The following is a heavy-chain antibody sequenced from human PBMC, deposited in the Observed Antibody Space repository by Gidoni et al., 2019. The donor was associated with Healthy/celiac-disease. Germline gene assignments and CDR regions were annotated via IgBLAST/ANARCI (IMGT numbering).Heavy chain of an antibody. D-gene: IGHD2-2*01. CDR1: GDRVSSNSAA. J-gene: IGHJ4*02. CDR3: ARGDCSSTSCPYYFDY. Sequence: QVQLQQSGPGLVKPSQTLSLTSAISGDRVSSNSAAWNWIRQSPSRGLEWLGRTYYRSKWYNDYAVSVKSRITISPDTSKNQFSLQLNSVTPEDTAVYYCARGDCSSTSCPYYFDYWGQGTLVTVSS. V-gene: IGHV6-1*01. CDR2: TYYRSKWYN.